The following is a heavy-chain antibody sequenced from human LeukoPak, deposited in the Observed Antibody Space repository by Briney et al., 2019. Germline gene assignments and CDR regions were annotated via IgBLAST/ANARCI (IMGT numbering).Heavy chain of an antibody. CDR1: GYIFTSYD. V-gene: IGHV1-8*03. D-gene: IGHD5-18*01. Sequence: ASVKVSCKASGYIFTSYDINWVRQATGQGLEWMGWMNPHSGNTGYAQKFQGRVTITRNISISTAFMELSSLRSDDTAVYYCARVSGGYSYGFGYWGQGTLVTVSS. CDR2: MNPHSGNT. CDR3: ARVSGGYSYGFGY. J-gene: IGHJ4*02.